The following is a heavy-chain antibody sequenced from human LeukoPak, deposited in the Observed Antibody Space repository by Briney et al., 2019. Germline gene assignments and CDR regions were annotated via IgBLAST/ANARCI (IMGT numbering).Heavy chain of an antibody. V-gene: IGHV4-59*08. CDR1: GGSISSYY. CDR2: IYYSGST. Sequence: SETLSLTCTVSGGSISSYYWSWIRQPPGKGLEWIGYIYYSGSTNYNPSLKSRVTISVDTSKNQFSLNLTSVTAADTAVYYCARHLNYYYYYMDVWGTGTTVTVSS. CDR3: ARHLNYYYYYMDV. J-gene: IGHJ6*03.